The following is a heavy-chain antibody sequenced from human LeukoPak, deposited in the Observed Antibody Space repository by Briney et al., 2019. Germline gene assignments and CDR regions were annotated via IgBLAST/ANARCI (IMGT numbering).Heavy chain of an antibody. V-gene: IGHV4-61*05. D-gene: IGHD3-22*01. CDR3: ARHLGPDSSGYYHDY. CDR2: IYYSGST. Sequence: PSETLSLTCTVSGGSISSSSYYWGWIRQPPGKGLEWIGYIYYSGSTNYNPSLKSRVTISVDTSKNQFSLKLSSVTAADTAVYYCARHLGPDSSGYYHDYWGQGTLVTVSS. CDR1: GGSISSSSYY. J-gene: IGHJ4*02.